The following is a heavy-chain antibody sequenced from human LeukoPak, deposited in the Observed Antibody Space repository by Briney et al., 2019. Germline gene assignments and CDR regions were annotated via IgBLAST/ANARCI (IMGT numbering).Heavy chain of an antibody. Sequence: GGSLRLSCAASGFTFSSYAMSWVRQAPGKGLEWVSAISGSGGSTYYADSVKGRFTISRDNSKNTLYLQMNSLRAQDTAVYYCAKQYSGSYYLFDYWGQGTLVTVSS. D-gene: IGHD1-26*01. J-gene: IGHJ4*02. CDR2: ISGSGGST. V-gene: IGHV3-23*01. CDR1: GFTFSSYA. CDR3: AKQYSGSYYLFDY.